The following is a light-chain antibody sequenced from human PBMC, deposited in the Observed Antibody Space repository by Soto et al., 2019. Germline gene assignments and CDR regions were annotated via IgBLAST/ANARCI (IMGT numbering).Light chain of an antibody. CDR1: QSVSSS. V-gene: IGKV3-11*01. Sequence: EIVLTQSPATLSLSPGERATLACRASQSVSSSLAWYQQKPGQAPRLLIYDASNRATGIPARFSGSGSVTDFTLSISSLEPEDCAVYYCQQRGNWPRTFGQGTKLEIK. J-gene: IGKJ2*01. CDR3: QQRGNWPRT. CDR2: DAS.